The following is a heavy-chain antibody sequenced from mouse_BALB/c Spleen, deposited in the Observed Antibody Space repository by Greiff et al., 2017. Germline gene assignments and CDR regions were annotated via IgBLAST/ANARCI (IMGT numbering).Heavy chain of an antibody. D-gene: IGHD4-1*01. V-gene: IGHV1-31*01. J-gene: IGHJ4*01. CDR3: ARGLGRNYAMDY. CDR1: GYSFTGYY. CDR2: INPYNGAT. Sequence: VQLQQSGPELVKPGASVKISCKASGYSFTGYYMHWVKQSHVKSLEWIGRINPYNGATSYNQNFKDKASLTVDKSSSTAYMELHSLTSEDSAVYYCARGLGRNYAMDYWGQGTSVTVSS.